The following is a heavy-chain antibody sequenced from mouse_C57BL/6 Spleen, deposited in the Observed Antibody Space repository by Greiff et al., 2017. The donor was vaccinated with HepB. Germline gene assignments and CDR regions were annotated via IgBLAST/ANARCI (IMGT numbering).Heavy chain of an antibody. CDR1: GFNIKNTY. Sequence: VHVKQSVAELVRPGASVKLSCTASGFNIKNTYMHWVKQRPEQGLEWIGRIDPANGNTKYAPKFQGKATITADTSSNTAYLQLSSLTSEDTAIYYCAREGDGGYDYDGKGDYWGQGTTLTVSS. J-gene: IGHJ2*01. V-gene: IGHV14-3*01. CDR3: AREGDGGYDYDGKGDY. D-gene: IGHD2-4*01. CDR2: IDPANGNT.